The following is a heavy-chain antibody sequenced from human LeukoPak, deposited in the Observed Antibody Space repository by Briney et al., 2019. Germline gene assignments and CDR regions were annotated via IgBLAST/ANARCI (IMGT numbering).Heavy chain of an antibody. CDR3: AKGRDTWGIHHATDY. D-gene: IGHD3-16*01. CDR2: IIASGYST. J-gene: IGHJ4*02. Sequence: GGSLRLSCVASQFTFSAYDMSWVRQAPGQGLEWVSGIIASGYSTFYADSVKGRFTISRDNSKNTLYLELNGLRAEDTALYYCAKGRDTWGIHHATDYWGEGTLVTVSS. CDR1: QFTFSAYD. V-gene: IGHV3-23*01.